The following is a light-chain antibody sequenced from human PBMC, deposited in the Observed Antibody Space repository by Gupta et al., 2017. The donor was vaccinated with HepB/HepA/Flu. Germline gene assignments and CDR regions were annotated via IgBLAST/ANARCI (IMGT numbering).Light chain of an antibody. V-gene: IGKV1D-12*01. J-gene: IGKJ5*01. Sequence: DIQMTQSPSAVSASIGDTITINCRASQGIRNWLAWYQQKPGKAPRLLIYGTSSLQAGVPSRFSGSGSGTDFSLTISSLPPEDFATYYCQQTNTFPTFGQGTRLEIK. CDR3: QQTNTFPT. CDR1: QGIRNW. CDR2: GTS.